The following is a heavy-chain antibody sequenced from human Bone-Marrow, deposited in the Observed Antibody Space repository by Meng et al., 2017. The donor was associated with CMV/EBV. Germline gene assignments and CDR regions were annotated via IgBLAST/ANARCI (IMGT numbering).Heavy chain of an antibody. CDR1: GFTFSNYD. V-gene: IGHV3-21*04. CDR3: ASEDIVVVPAAIPLRY. Sequence: GESLKISCAASGFTFSNYDMRWVRQAPGKGLEWVSSISSSSYIYYADSVKGRFTISRDNAKNSLYLQMSSLRSEDTAVYYCASEDIVVVPAAIPLRYWGQGTLVTVSS. D-gene: IGHD2-2*02. CDR2: ISSSSYI. J-gene: IGHJ4*02.